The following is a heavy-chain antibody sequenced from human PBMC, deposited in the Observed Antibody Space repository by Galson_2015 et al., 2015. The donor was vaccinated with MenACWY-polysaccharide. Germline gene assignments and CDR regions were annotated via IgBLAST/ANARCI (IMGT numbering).Heavy chain of an antibody. V-gene: IGHV3-74*01. D-gene: IGHD2-15*01. Sequence: SLRLSCAASGFSFSIYWMHWVRHAPGKGLVWVSRINADGSATGYADSVRGRFTISRDNSKNTLYLEMNSLGAEDTAVYYCTKAGAKYCSGSSCYFNWFDPWGQGTLVTVSS. CDR3: TKAGAKYCSGSSCYFNWFDP. CDR2: INADGSAT. CDR1: GFSFSIYW. J-gene: IGHJ5*02.